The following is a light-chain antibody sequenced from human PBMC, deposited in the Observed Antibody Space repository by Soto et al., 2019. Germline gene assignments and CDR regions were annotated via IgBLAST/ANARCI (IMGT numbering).Light chain of an antibody. CDR1: QSISSW. J-gene: IGKJ1*01. Sequence: DIQMTQSPSTLSASVGDRVTITCRASQSISSWLAWYQQKPGKAPKLLIYKASSLESGVPSRFSGSGSGTELTLTLSSLQPDDFATYYCQQYSRFGQGTKVEIK. V-gene: IGKV1-5*03. CDR2: KAS. CDR3: QQYSR.